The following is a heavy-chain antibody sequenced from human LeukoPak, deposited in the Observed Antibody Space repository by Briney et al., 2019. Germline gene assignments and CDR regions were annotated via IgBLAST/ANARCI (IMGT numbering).Heavy chain of an antibody. CDR2: MSGSGDST. D-gene: IGHD2-2*01. V-gene: IGHV3-23*01. CDR1: GFTFSSYA. J-gene: IGHJ4*02. Sequence: GGSLRLSCAASGFTFSSYAMSWVRQAPGKGLEWVSVMSGSGDSTHYADSVKGRFTVSRDNSKNTLCLQMNSLRAEDTVVYYCAKGNKEANCWISRIDYWGQGTLVTVSS. CDR3: AKGNKEANCWISRIDY.